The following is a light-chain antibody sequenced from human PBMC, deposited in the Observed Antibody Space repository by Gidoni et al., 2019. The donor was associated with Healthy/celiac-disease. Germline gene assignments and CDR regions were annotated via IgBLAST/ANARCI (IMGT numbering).Light chain of an antibody. Sequence: VSVSPGQTARITCSGDALPKQYAYWYQQKPGQAPVLVIYKDSERPSGIPERFSGSSSGTTVTLTISGVQAEDEADYYCQSADSSGTYVVFGGGTKLTVL. CDR2: KDS. V-gene: IGLV3-25*03. J-gene: IGLJ2*01. CDR1: ALPKQY. CDR3: QSADSSGTYVV.